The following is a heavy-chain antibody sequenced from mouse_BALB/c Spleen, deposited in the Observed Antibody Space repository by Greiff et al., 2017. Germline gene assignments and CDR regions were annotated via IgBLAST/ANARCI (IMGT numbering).Heavy chain of an antibody. CDR3: ARRGYYGSSYPDY. Sequence: QVQLQQSGAELVKPGASVKMSCKASGYTFTSYNMHWVKQTPGQGLEWIGAIYPGNGDTSYNQKFKGKATLTADKSSSTAYMQLSSLTSEDSAVYYCARRGYYGSSYPDYWGQGTTLTVSS. D-gene: IGHD1-1*01. J-gene: IGHJ2*01. V-gene: IGHV1-12*01. CDR2: IYPGNGDT. CDR1: GYTFTSYN.